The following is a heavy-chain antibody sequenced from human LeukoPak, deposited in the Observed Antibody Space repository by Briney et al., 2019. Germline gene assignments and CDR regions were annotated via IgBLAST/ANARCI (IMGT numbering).Heavy chain of an antibody. CDR2: ISAYNGNT. D-gene: IGHD3-9*01. V-gene: IGHV1-18*01. Sequence: ASVKVSCKASGYTFTSYGISWVRQAPGQGLEWMGWISAYNGNTNHAQKLQGRVTMTTDTSTSTAYMELRSLRSDDTAVYYCARNRPDILTGYYNYWGQGTLVTVSS. CDR1: GYTFTSYG. J-gene: IGHJ4*02. CDR3: ARNRPDILTGYYNY.